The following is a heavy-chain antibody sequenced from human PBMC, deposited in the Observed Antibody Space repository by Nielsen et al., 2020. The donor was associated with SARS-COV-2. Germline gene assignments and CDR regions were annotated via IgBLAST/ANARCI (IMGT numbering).Heavy chain of an antibody. V-gene: IGHV4-59*01. CDR1: GGSISSYH. J-gene: IGHJ6*02. Sequence: SETLSLTYTVSGGSISSYHWSWIRQPPGKGLEWIGYIYYSGSTNYNPSLKSRVTISVDTSKNQFSLKLSSVTAADTAVYYCARGLTGVVVTAWYYYCGMDVWGQGTTVTVSS. CDR2: IYYSGST. D-gene: IGHD2-21*02. CDR3: ARGLTGVVVTAWYYYCGMDV.